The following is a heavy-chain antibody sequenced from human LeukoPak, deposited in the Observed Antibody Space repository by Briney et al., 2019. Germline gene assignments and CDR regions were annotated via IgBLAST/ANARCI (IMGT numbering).Heavy chain of an antibody. Sequence: SETLSLTCTVSGGSISSGGYYWSWIRQHPGKGLEWIGYIYYSGSTYYNPSLKSRVTISVDTSKNQFSLKLSSVTAADTAVYYCARVRPPRGYFDYWGQGTLVTVSS. V-gene: IGHV4-31*03. CDR3: ARVRPPRGYFDY. CDR1: GGSISSGGYY. CDR2: IYYSGST. J-gene: IGHJ4*02.